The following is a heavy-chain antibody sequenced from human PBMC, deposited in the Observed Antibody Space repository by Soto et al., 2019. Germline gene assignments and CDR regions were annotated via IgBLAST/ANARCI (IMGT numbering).Heavy chain of an antibody. CDR3: AKDHLLYYYDSSGHPR. V-gene: IGHV3-23*01. CDR2: ISGSGGST. Sequence: PGGSLRLSCAASGFTFSNYWMTWVRQAPGKGLEWVSAISGSGGSTYYADSVKGRFTISRDNSKNTLYLQMNSLRAEDTAVYYCAKDHLLYYYDSSGHPRGGQGTLVTVSS. D-gene: IGHD3-22*01. CDR1: GFTFSNYW. J-gene: IGHJ4*02.